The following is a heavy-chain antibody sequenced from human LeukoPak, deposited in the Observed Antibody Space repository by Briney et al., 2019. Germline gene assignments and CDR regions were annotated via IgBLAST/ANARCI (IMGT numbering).Heavy chain of an antibody. CDR3: ARQRSVDY. CDR2: IGSHNGNT. J-gene: IGHJ4*02. V-gene: IGHV1-18*01. Sequence: ASVKVSCKASGYTFSIYGITWARQAPGQGLEWMGWIGSHNGNTNSAQKFQGRVTMTRDTSTSTVYMELSRLRSEDTAVYYCARQRSVDYWGQGTLVTVSS. D-gene: IGHD4-17*01. CDR1: GYTFSIYG.